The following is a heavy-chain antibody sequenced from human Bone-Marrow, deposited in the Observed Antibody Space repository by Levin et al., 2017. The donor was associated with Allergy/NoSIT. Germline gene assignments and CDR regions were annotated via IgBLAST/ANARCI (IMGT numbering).Heavy chain of an antibody. CDR2: INPKTGVT. Sequence: GASVKVSCQTSGYTFVGYYLHWVRQAPGERPEWMGWINPKTGVTKYAPEFQGRVTMTRDVSLAAAYMELSNLRSDDTATYYCARDKEHAMDVWGQGTTVAVSS. V-gene: IGHV1-2*02. CDR3: ARDKEHAMDV. J-gene: IGHJ6*02. D-gene: IGHD1/OR15-1a*01. CDR1: GYTFVGYY.